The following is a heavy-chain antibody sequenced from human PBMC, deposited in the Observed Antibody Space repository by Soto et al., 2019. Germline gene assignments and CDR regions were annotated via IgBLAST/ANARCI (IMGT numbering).Heavy chain of an antibody. V-gene: IGHV1-8*01. Sequence: ASVKVSCKASGYTFSDFAINWLRQAAGQGPEWMGWMNAKSGDTFSAQRLQGKFNMTWDTSLSTAYMEVGSLTSDDAAIYYCARGNPFNYAGFDVWGQGTTVTVSS. CDR2: MNAKSGDT. J-gene: IGHJ6*02. D-gene: IGHD3-16*01. CDR3: ARGNPFNYAGFDV. CDR1: GYTFSDFA.